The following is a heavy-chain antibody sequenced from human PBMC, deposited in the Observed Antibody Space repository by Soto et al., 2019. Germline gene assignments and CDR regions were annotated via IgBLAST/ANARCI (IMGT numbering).Heavy chain of an antibody. CDR2: ISYDGSNK. D-gene: IGHD3-3*01. CDR1: GLTFSSYA. V-gene: IGHV3-30-3*01. Sequence: GGSLRLSCAASGLTFSSYAMHWVRQAPGKGLEWVAVISYDGSNKYYADSVKGRFTISRDNSKNTLYLQMNSLRAEDTAVYYCARAAVLRFLYDAFDIWGQGTMVTVSS. J-gene: IGHJ3*02. CDR3: ARAAVLRFLYDAFDI.